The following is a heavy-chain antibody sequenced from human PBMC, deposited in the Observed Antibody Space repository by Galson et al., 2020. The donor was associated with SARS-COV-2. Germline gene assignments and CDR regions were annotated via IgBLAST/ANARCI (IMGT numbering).Heavy chain of an antibody. D-gene: IGHD2-2*01. CDR2: INPNSGGT. CDR1: GYTFTGYY. Sequence: ASVKVSCKASGYTFTGYYMHWVRQAPGQGLEWMGWINPNSGGTNYAQKFQGRVPMTRDTSISTAYMELSRLRSDDTAVYYCAREEGYQLLNGMDVWGQGTTVTVSS. CDR3: AREEGYQLLNGMDV. V-gene: IGHV1-2*02. J-gene: IGHJ6*02.